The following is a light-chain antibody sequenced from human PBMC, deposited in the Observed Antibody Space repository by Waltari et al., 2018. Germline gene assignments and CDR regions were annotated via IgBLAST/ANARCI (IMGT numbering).Light chain of an antibody. CDR3: QQHRNWQFT. CDR1: QNVINF. Sequence: EVVLTQSPATLSLSPGERATLSCRASQNVINFLAWYQQKPGRAPRLLIYDASQRATGIPARFSGSGSGTDFTLTISSLEPEDFAVYYCQQHRNWQFTFGQGTRLDIQ. CDR2: DAS. V-gene: IGKV3-11*01. J-gene: IGKJ5*01.